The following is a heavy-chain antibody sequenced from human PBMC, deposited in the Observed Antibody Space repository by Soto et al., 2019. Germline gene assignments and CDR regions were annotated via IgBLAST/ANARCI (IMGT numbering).Heavy chain of an antibody. CDR2: INTGDGDT. CDR1: GYKFTTYP. V-gene: IGHV1-3*04. CDR3: GRDVLGNGWTPLDY. D-gene: IGHD6-19*01. J-gene: IGHJ4*02. Sequence: ASVKVSCKASGYKFTTYPIHWVRQAPGQGLEWMGRINTGDGDTKYSQKLQGRVTITRDTSASTAYMELRSLRSEDTAIYYCGRDVLGNGWTPLDYWGQGTLVTVSS.